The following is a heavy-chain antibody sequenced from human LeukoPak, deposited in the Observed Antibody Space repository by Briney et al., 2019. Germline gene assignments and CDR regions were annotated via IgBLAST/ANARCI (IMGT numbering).Heavy chain of an antibody. J-gene: IGHJ4*02. CDR1: GGTFSSYA. CDR2: IIPIFGTA. Sequence: ASVKVSCKASGGTFSSYAISWVRQAPGQGLEWMGGIIPIFGTANYAQKFQGRVTITTDESTSTAYTELSSLRSEDTAVYYCARARSDTIFGVVTSRYFDYWGQGTLVTVSS. D-gene: IGHD3-3*01. V-gene: IGHV1-69*05. CDR3: ARARSDTIFGVVTSRYFDY.